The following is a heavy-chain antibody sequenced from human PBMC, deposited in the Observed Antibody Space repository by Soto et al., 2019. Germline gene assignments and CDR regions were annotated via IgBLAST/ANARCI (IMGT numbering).Heavy chain of an antibody. J-gene: IGHJ4*02. D-gene: IGHD2-15*01. Sequence: ASVKVSCKASGYTFTSYVMHWVRQAPGQRREWMGWINAGNGNRKYSQKFQGRVTITRDTSASTAYMELSSLRSEDTAVYYCARGPGGPDGPGDYWGQGTLVTVSS. CDR3: ARGPGGPDGPGDY. V-gene: IGHV1-3*01. CDR2: INAGNGNR. CDR1: GYTFTSYV.